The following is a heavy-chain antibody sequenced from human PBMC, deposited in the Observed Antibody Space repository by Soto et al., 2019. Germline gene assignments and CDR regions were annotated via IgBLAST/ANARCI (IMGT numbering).Heavy chain of an antibody. CDR1: GFTFSSYS. CDR2: ISGSGGST. V-gene: IGHV3-23*01. J-gene: IGHJ4*02. CDR3: AKMGAYDILTGYYSSYFDY. D-gene: IGHD3-9*01. Sequence: GGSLRLSCAASGFTFSSYSMNWVRQAPGKGLEWVSAISGSGGSTYYADSVKGRFTISRDNSKNTLYLQMNSLRAEDTAVYYCAKMGAYDILTGYYSSYFDYWGQGTLVTVSS.